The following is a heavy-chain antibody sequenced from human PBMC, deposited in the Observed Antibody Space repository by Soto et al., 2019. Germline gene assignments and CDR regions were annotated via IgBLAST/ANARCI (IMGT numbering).Heavy chain of an antibody. CDR1: GYNFDTSW. CDR3: ARRDCSGGSCYSSDYGMDV. D-gene: IGHD2-15*01. V-gene: IGHV5-51*01. CDR2: IFPADSDT. J-gene: IGHJ6*02. Sequence: GESLKISCKVSGYNFDTSWIGWVRQMPGKGLEWMGIIFPADSDTRYSPSCRGHVTISADEAVSTAYLQWSSLKASDTAMYYCARRDCSGGSCYSSDYGMDVWGQGTTVTVSS.